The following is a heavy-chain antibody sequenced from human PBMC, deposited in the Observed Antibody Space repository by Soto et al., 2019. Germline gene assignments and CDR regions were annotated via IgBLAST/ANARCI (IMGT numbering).Heavy chain of an antibody. V-gene: IGHV3-66*01. CDR3: AKEKISTSCCNWFDP. CDR1: GFTVSHNY. D-gene: IGHD2-2*01. CDR2: IYGGGST. Sequence: GGSLRLSCAASGFTVSHNYMSWVRQAPGKGLEWVSVIYGGGSTYYADSVKGRSTISRDNSKNTLYLQMNSLRAEDTAVYYCAKEKISTSCCNWFDPWGQGTLVTVSS. J-gene: IGHJ5*02.